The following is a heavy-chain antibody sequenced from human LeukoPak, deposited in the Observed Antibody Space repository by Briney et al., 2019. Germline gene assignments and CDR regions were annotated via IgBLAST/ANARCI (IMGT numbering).Heavy chain of an antibody. D-gene: IGHD6-13*01. V-gene: IGHV3-20*04. Sequence: GSLRLSCAASGFTFDDYGMSWVRQAPGKGLEWVSGINWNGGSTGYADSVKGRFTISRDNAKNSLYLQMNSLRAEDMALYYCAKDTRGSSSGFDIWGQGTMVTVSS. CDR3: AKDTRGSSSGFDI. J-gene: IGHJ3*02. CDR2: INWNGGST. CDR1: GFTFDDYG.